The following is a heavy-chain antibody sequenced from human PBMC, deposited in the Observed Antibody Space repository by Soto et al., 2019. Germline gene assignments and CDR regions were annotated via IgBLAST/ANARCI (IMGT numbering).Heavy chain of an antibody. CDR1: GASISSYF. D-gene: IGHD2-21*02. J-gene: IGHJ3*02. Sequence: SETLSLTCTVSGASISSYFCSWIRQPAGKGLEWIGRIYTSGSTNYNPSLKSRVTMSVDTSKNQFSLKLSYVKSEDTDVYYCARESTVVTLRTFDIWGQGTMVTVS. CDR2: IYTSGST. V-gene: IGHV4-4*07. CDR3: ARESTVVTLRTFDI.